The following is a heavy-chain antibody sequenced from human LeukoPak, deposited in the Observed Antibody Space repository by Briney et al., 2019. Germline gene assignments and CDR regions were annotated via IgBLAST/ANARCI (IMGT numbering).Heavy chain of an antibody. Sequence: ASVKVSCKASGYTFTGYYMHWVRQAPGQGLEWMGWINPNSGGTNYAQKFQGRFTMTRDTSISTAYMELSRLRSDDTAVYYSARAWYTAMAGGDTGMDVWGQGTTVTVSS. D-gene: IGHD5-18*01. J-gene: IGHJ6*02. CDR1: GYTFTGYY. V-gene: IGHV1-2*02. CDR2: INPNSGGT. CDR3: ARAWYTAMAGGDTGMDV.